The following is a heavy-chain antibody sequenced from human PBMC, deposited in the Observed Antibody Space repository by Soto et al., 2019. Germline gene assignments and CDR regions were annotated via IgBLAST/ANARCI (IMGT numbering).Heavy chain of an antibody. J-gene: IGHJ2*01. CDR3: ARSPTTVVTDMWYFDL. Sequence: QVQLQESGPGLVKPSQTLSLTCTVSGGSISSGDYYWSWIRQPPGKGLEWIGYIYYSGSIYYNPSLKSRVTISVDTSKNQFSLKLSSVTAADTAVYYCARSPTTVVTDMWYFDLWGRGTLVTVSS. CDR1: GGSISSGDYY. V-gene: IGHV4-30-4*01. CDR2: IYYSGSI. D-gene: IGHD4-17*01.